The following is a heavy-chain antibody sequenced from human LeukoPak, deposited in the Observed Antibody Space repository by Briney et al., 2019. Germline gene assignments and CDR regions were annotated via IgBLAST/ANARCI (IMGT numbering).Heavy chain of an antibody. J-gene: IGHJ3*02. V-gene: IGHV4-30-2*01. D-gene: IGHD2-21*02. CDR1: GGSISSGGYS. CDR3: ARGAYCGGDCYSDAFDI. Sequence: SQTLSLTCAVSGGSISSGGYSWSWIRQPPGKGLEWIGYIYHSGSTYYNPSLKSRVTISVDRSKNQFSLKLSSVTAADTAVYYCARGAYCGGDCYSDAFDIWGQGTMVTVSS. CDR2: IYHSGST.